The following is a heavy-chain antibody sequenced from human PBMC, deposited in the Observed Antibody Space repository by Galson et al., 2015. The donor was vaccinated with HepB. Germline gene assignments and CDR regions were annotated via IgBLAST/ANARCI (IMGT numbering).Heavy chain of an antibody. CDR3: ARVAFSGWKTPNWFDP. CDR2: ISAYNGNT. V-gene: IGHV1-18*01. CDR1: GYTFTSYG. D-gene: IGHD6-19*01. J-gene: IGHJ5*02. Sequence: SVKVSCKASGYTFTSYGISWVRQAPGQGLEWMGWISAYNGNTNYAQKLQGRVTMTTDTSTSTAYMELRSLRSDDTAVYYCARVAFSGWKTPNWFDPWGQGTLVTVSS.